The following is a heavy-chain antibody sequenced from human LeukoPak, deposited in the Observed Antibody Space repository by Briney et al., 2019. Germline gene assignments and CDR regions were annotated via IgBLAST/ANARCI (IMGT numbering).Heavy chain of an antibody. V-gene: IGHV4-61*02. Sequence: SQTLSLTCTVSGGSISSGSYYWSWIRQPAGKGLEWIGRIYTSGSTNYNPSLKSRVTISVDTSKNQFSLKLSSVTAADTAVYYCARNLPNSSGWYGGFDYWGQGTLVTVSS. CDR3: ARNLPNSSGWYGGFDY. CDR1: GGSISSGSYY. J-gene: IGHJ4*02. CDR2: IYTSGST. D-gene: IGHD6-19*01.